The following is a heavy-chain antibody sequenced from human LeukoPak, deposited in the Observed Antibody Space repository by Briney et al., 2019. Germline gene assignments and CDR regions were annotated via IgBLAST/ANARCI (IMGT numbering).Heavy chain of an antibody. CDR2: ISPNNGNT. V-gene: IGHV1-18*01. CDR3: ARGYYDFPF. D-gene: IGHD3-3*01. J-gene: IGHJ4*02. CDR1: GYTFRSYA. Sequence: ASVKVSCKASGYTFRSYAITWVRQAPGQGLEWMGWISPNNGNTNYAQNFQGRVTMTRDTSTSTVYMDLTSLRSEDTAVYYCARGYYDFPFWGQGTLVTVSS.